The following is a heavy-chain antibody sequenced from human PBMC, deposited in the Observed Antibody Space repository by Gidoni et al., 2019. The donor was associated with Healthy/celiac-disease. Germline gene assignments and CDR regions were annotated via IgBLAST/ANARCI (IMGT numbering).Heavy chain of an antibody. Sequence: EVQLLESGGGLVQPGGSLRLSCAASGFTFSSYAMSWVRQAPGKGLEWVSAISGSGGSTYYADSVKGRFTISRDNSKNTLYLQMNSLRAEDTAVYYCAKDGPEGIAVAGNYYYYGMDVWGQGTTVTVSS. CDR3: AKDGPEGIAVAGNYYYYGMDV. V-gene: IGHV3-23*01. CDR1: GFTFSSYA. D-gene: IGHD6-19*01. J-gene: IGHJ6*02. CDR2: ISGSGGST.